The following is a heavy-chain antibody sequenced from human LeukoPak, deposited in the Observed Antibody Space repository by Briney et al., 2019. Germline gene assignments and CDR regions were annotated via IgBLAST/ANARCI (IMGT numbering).Heavy chain of an antibody. Sequence: GASVKVSCKASGYTFTSYDINWVRQATGQELEWMGWMNPNSGNTGYAQKFQGRVTMTSNTSISTAYTELSSLRSEDTAVYYCARDRARTTVVTLGAAFDIWGQGTMVTVSS. J-gene: IGHJ3*02. CDR2: MNPNSGNT. CDR3: ARDRARTTVVTLGAAFDI. V-gene: IGHV1-8*01. D-gene: IGHD4-23*01. CDR1: GYTFTSYD.